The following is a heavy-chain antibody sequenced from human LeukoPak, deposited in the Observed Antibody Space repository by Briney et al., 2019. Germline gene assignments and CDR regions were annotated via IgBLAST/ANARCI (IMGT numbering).Heavy chain of an antibody. V-gene: IGHV4-34*01. CDR1: GGSFSGYY. Sequence: AETLSLTCAVYGGSFSGYYWSWIRQHPGKGLEWIGEINHSGSTNYNPSLKSRVTISVDTSKNQFSLKLSSVTAADTAVYYCARGRDTVTTAGYYFDYWGQGTLVTVSS. CDR2: INHSGST. CDR3: ARGRDTVTTAGYYFDY. J-gene: IGHJ4*02. D-gene: IGHD4-17*01.